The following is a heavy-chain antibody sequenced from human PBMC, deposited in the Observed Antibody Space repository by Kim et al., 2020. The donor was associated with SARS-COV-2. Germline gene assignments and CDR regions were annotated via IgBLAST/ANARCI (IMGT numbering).Heavy chain of an antibody. CDR2: INPNTGNS. CDR1: GYTFTSFA. J-gene: IGHJ3*02. Sequence: ASVKVSCKASGYTFTSFAINWVRQAPGQGLERMGWINPNTGNSTYVQGFTGRLVFTLDTSVSTAYLQISSLKAEDTTLFYCARGDHDCSGGNCDTRGAFDIGGQGTMVTVSS. CDR3: ARGDHDCSGGNCDTRGAFDI. V-gene: IGHV7-4-1*02. D-gene: IGHD2-15*01.